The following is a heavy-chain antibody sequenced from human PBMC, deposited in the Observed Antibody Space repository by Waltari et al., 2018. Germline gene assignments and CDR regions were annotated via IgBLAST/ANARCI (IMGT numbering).Heavy chain of an antibody. CDR2: IKHSGST. CDR3: ARGLPPYSSSWLYYYYYGMDV. Sequence: QVQLQQWGAGLLKPSETLSLTCAVYGGSFSGYYWSWIRQPPGKGLEWIGEIKHSGSTNYNPSLKSRVTISVDTSKNQFSLKLSSVTAADTAVYYCARGLPPYSSSWLYYYYYGMDVWGQGTTVTVSS. V-gene: IGHV4-34*01. CDR1: GGSFSGYY. D-gene: IGHD6-13*01. J-gene: IGHJ6*02.